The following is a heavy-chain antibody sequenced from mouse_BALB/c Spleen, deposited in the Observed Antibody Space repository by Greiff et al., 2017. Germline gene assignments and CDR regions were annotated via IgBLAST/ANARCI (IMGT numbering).Heavy chain of an antibody. V-gene: IGHV14-3*02. D-gene: IGHD2-3*01. CDR2: IDPANGNT. CDR1: GFNIKDTY. Sequence: EVQLQQSGAELVKPGASVTLSCTASGFNIKDTYMHWVKQRPEQGLAWIGRIDPANGNTKYDPKFQGKATITADTSSNTAYLQLSSLTSEDTAVYYCASADGYPFADWGQGTLVTVSA. J-gene: IGHJ3*01. CDR3: ASADGYPFAD.